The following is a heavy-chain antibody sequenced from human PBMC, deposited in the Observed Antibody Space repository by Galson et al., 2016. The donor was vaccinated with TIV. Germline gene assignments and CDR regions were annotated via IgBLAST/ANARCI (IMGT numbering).Heavy chain of an antibody. CDR3: TTVQSGGLDA. CDR1: GFTFSNAW. Sequence: SLRLSCAASGFTFSNAWMSWIRQAPGKGLEWVGRLKSNIDGGTPDYAAPVQGRFIISRDDSRNTMYLQMNDLKAGDTAVYYCTTVQSGGLDAWGQGTLVT. V-gene: IGHV3-15*01. J-gene: IGHJ5*02. D-gene: IGHD3-16*01. CDR2: LKSNIDGGTP.